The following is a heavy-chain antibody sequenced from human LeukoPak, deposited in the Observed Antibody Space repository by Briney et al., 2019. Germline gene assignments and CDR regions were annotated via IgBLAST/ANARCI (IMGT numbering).Heavy chain of an antibody. Sequence: SETLPLTCAVSGYSISSGYYWGWIRQPPGKGLEWIGSIYHSGSTYYNPSLKSRVTISVDTSKNQFSLKLSSVTAADTAVYYCARVTTIYCSSTSCPDAFDIWGQGTMVTVSS. CDR3: ARVTTIYCSSTSCPDAFDI. J-gene: IGHJ3*02. CDR2: IYHSGST. V-gene: IGHV4-38-2*01. CDR1: GYSISSGYY. D-gene: IGHD2-2*01.